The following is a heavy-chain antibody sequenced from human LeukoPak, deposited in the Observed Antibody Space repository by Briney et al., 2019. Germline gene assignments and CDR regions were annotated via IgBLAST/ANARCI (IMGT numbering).Heavy chain of an antibody. CDR3: ARGRSY. J-gene: IGHJ4*02. V-gene: IGHV4-34*01. CDR1: GGSFSGYY. CDR2: INHSGST. Sequence: SETLSLTCAVYGGSFSGYYWSWIRQPPGKGLEWIGEINHSGSTNYNPSLKSRVTISVDTSKNQFSLKLSSVTAADTAVYCCARGRSYWGQGTLVTVSS.